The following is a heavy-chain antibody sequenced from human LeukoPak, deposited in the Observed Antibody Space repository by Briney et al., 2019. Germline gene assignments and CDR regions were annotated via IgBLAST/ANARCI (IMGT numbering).Heavy chain of an antibody. CDR3: ARVNCSGGNCYSSRGAFDI. D-gene: IGHD2-15*01. J-gene: IGHJ3*02. CDR1: GGSISNYY. Sequence: SETLSLTCSVSGGSISNYYWSWIRQPPGKGLEWIGYIYYSGSTNYNPSLKSRVTILVDTSKNLFPLKLSSVTAADTALYYCARVNCSGGNCYSSRGAFDIWGQGTMVTVSS. CDR2: IYYSGST. V-gene: IGHV4-59*01.